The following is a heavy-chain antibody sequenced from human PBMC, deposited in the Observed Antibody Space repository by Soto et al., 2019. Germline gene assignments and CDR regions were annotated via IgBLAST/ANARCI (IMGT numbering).Heavy chain of an antibody. CDR3: AKDGADYDFWSGYYREYYYYYYMDV. CDR2: ISYDGGNK. D-gene: IGHD3-3*01. CDR1: GFTFSSYG. Sequence: GGSLRLSCAASGFTFSSYGMHWVRQAPGKGLEWVAVISYDGGNKYYADSVKGRFTISRDNSKNTLYLQMNSLRAEDTAVYYCAKDGADYDFWSGYYREYYYYYYMDVWGKGTTVTVSS. V-gene: IGHV3-30*18. J-gene: IGHJ6*03.